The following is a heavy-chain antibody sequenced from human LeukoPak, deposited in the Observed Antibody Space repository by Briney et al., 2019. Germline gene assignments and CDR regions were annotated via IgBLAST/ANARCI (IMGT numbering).Heavy chain of an antibody. CDR3: ARQGSKTSIVVVPFDI. J-gene: IGHJ3*02. V-gene: IGHV4-61*01. CDR1: GGSVSSGSYF. Sequence: SSETLSLTCTVSGGSVSSGSYFWSWIRQPPGKGLEWIGYIYYSGSTDYNPSLKSRVTISLDTSKNQFSLKLSSVTAADTAVYYCARQGSKTSIVVVPFDIWGQGTMLTVSS. D-gene: IGHD2-2*01. CDR2: IYYSGST.